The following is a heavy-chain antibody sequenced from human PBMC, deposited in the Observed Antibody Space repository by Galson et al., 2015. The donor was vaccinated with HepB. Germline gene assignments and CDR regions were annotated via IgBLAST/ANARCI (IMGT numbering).Heavy chain of an antibody. D-gene: IGHD2/OR15-2a*01. CDR1: GYTFTSYY. V-gene: IGHV1-46*01. Sequence: SVKVSCKASGYTFTSYYMHWVRQAPGQGLEWMGIINPSGGSTSYAQKFQGRVTMTRDTSTSTVYMELSSLRSEDTAVYYCARDSLSKGGTFDYYYGMDVWGQGTTVTVSS. CDR3: ARDSLSKGGTFDYYYGMDV. CDR2: INPSGGST. J-gene: IGHJ6*02.